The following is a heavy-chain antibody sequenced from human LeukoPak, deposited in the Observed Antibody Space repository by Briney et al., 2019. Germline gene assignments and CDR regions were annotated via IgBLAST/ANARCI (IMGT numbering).Heavy chain of an antibody. V-gene: IGHV1-18*01. CDR1: GYTFTSYG. CDR3: ARDLGRYYDSSGYYPIDY. J-gene: IGHJ4*02. D-gene: IGHD3-22*01. Sequence: ASVKVSCKASGYTFTSYGISWVRQAPGQGLEWMGWISAYNGNTNYAQKLQGRVTMTTDTSTSTAYMELRSLRSDDTAVYYCARDLGRYYDSSGYYPIDYWGQGTLVTVSS. CDR2: ISAYNGNT.